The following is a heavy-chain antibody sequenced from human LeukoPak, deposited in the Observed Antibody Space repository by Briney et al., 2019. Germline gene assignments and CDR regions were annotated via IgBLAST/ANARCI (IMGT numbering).Heavy chain of an antibody. CDR3: ARRPTAYWYFDL. V-gene: IGHV4-39*01. CDR2: IYYSGST. CDR1: GGSISSSSYY. J-gene: IGHJ2*01. D-gene: IGHD5-18*01. Sequence: SETLSLTCTVSGGSISSSSYYWGWIRQPPGKGLEWIGSIYYSGSTYYNPSLKSRVTISVDTSKNQFSLKLSSVTGADTAVYYCARRPTAYWYFDLWGRGTLVTVSS.